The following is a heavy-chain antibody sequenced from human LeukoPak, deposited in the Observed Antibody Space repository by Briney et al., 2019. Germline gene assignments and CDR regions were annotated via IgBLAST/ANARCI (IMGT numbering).Heavy chain of an antibody. V-gene: IGHV4-59*01. CDR2: IYYSGST. Sequence: SETLSLTCTVSGGSISSYYWSWIRQPPGKGLEWIGYIYYSGSTNYNPPLKSRVTISVDTSKNQFSLKLSSVTAADTAVYYCARDRPGQGGTYDWGQGTLVTVSS. CDR1: GGSISSYY. J-gene: IGHJ4*02. D-gene: IGHD1-26*01. CDR3: ARDRPGQGGTYD.